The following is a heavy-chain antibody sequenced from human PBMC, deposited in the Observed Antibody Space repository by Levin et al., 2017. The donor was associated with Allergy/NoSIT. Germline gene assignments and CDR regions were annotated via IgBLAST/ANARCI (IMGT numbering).Heavy chain of an antibody. D-gene: IGHD3-22*01. V-gene: IGHV7-4-1*02. J-gene: IGHJ5*02. CDR1: GYTFTSYA. Sequence: ASVKVSCKASGYTFTSYAMNWVRQAPGQGLEWMGWINTNTGNPTYAQGFTGRFVFSLDTSVSTAYLQISSLKAEDTAVYYCARSGSPLTARDPLHQYYYDSSGYYDSIWFDPWGQGTLVTVSS. CDR3: ARSGSPLTARDPLHQYYYDSSGYYDSIWFDP. CDR2: INTNTGNP.